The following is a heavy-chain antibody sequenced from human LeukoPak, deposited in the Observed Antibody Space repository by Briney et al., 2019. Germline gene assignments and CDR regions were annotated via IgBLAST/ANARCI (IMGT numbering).Heavy chain of an antibody. V-gene: IGHV3-7*01. CDR1: GCTFGRYW. CDR3: ARLKDDVTKLDY. Sequence: GGALRLSCAGSGCTFGRYWMSWVRQAPGTGMEGVASINQGGSRLHYLDSVTGRFIISRDDAQNSLFLQMTRLRVDDTAVYYCARLKDDVTKLDYWGQGTLVSVSS. J-gene: IGHJ4*02. CDR2: INQGGSRL. D-gene: IGHD2-8*01.